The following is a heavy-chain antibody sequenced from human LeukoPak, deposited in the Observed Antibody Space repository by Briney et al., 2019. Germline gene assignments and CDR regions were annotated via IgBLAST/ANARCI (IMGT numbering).Heavy chain of an antibody. D-gene: IGHD3-22*01. Sequence: SETLSLTCAVYGGSFSGYYWGWIRQPPGKGLEWIGSIYYSGSTYYNPSLKSRVTISVDTSKNQFSLRLSSVTAADTAVYYCARARNYYDNSGYYYEGDAFDIWGQGTMVTVSS. J-gene: IGHJ3*02. CDR3: ARARNYYDNSGYYYEGDAFDI. CDR1: GGSFSGYY. CDR2: IYYSGST. V-gene: IGHV4-34*01.